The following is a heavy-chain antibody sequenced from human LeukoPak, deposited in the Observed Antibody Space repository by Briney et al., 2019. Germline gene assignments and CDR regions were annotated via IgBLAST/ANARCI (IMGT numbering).Heavy chain of an antibody. J-gene: IGHJ5*02. Sequence: PSETLSLTCTFSGASVSTHKYYWGWIRQPPGKGLEWIGSIYYSGSTYYNPSLKSRVSISVETSKNQFSLKLSSVTAADTAVYYCARGNWNYASFWFDPWGQGTLVTVSS. V-gene: IGHV4-39*07. CDR1: GASVSTHKYY. D-gene: IGHD1-7*01. CDR3: ARGNWNYASFWFDP. CDR2: IYYSGST.